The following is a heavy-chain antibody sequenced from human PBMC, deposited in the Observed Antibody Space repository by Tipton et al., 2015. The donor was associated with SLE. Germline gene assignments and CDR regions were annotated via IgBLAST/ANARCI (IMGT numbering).Heavy chain of an antibody. V-gene: IGHV3-66*02. CDR2: IYSGGST. J-gene: IGHJ3*02. CDR1: GFTFSSHA. CDR3: ARWGTGRAFDI. D-gene: IGHD3-10*01. Sequence: SLRLSCAASGFTFSSHAMSWVRQAPGKGLEWVSVIYSGGSTYYADSVKGRFTISRDNSKNTLYLQMNSLRAEDTAVYYCARWGTGRAFDIWGQGTMVTVSS.